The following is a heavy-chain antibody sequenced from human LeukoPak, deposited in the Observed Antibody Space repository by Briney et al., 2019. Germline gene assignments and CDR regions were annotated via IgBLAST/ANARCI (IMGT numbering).Heavy chain of an antibody. CDR3: ARGDSSSWTLYY. CDR2: ISAHNGDT. CDR1: GYSFTTNG. Sequence: ASVKVSCKASGYSFTTNGVTWVRQAPGQGFEWMGWISAHNGDTNYAQKLQGRVTMTTDTSTSTAYMELSSLRPEDTAVYYCARGDSSSWTLYYWGQGTLVTVSS. D-gene: IGHD6-13*01. V-gene: IGHV1-18*01. J-gene: IGHJ4*02.